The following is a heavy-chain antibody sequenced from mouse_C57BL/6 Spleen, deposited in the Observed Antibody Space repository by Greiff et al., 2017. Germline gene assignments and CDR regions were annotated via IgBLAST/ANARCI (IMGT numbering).Heavy chain of an antibody. CDR1: GFTFSDYY. V-gene: IGHV5-16*01. Sequence: EVKLVESEGGLVQPGRSLKLSCTASGFTFSDYYMAWVRQVPEKGLEWVANINYDGSSSYYLDSLKSRFIISRDNAKNILYLQMSSLKSEDTATYYCTRETGTFYFDYWGQGTTLTVSS. D-gene: IGHD4-1*01. CDR3: TRETGTFYFDY. CDR2: INYDGSSS. J-gene: IGHJ2*01.